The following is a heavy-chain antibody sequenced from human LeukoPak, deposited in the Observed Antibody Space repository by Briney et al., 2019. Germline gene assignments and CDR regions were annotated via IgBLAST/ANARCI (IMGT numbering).Heavy chain of an antibody. V-gene: IGHV1-2*06. CDR1: GYTFTGYY. CDR3: ARERVSEYRSSTSCLYYYYYMDV. J-gene: IGHJ6*03. CDR2: INPNSGGT. Sequence: ASVKVSCKASGYTFTGYYMHWVRQAPGQGLEWMGRINPNSGGTNYAQKFQGRVTMTRDTYISTAYTELSRLRSDDTAVYYCARERVSEYRSSTSCLYYYYYMDVWGKGTTVTVSS. D-gene: IGHD2-2*01.